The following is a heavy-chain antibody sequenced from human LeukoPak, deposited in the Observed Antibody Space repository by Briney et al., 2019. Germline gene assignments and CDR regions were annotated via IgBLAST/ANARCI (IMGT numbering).Heavy chain of an antibody. V-gene: IGHV4-59*08. CDR2: IYYSGRT. J-gene: IGHJ5*02. CDR1: GGSISSYY. Sequence: SEPLSLTCTVSGGSISSYYWSWIRQPPGKGLEWIGYIYYSGRTNYKPSLKSRVTISVDTSKNQFSLKLSSVTAADTAVYYCARHLGWFDPWGQGTLVTVSS. CDR3: ARHLGWFDP.